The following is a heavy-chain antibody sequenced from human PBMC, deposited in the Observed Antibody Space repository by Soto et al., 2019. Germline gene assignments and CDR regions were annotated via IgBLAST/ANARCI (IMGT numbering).Heavy chain of an antibody. D-gene: IGHD1-7*01. J-gene: IGHJ6*02. CDR2: INHSGST. CDR3: ARGRGGWNYGYYYGMDV. V-gene: IGHV4-34*01. CDR1: GGSFSGYY. Sequence: SETLSLTCAVYGGSFSGYYWSWIRQPPGKGLGWIGEINHSGSTNYNPSLKSRVTISVDTSKNQFSLKLSSVTAADTAVYYCARGRGGWNYGYYYGMDVWGQGTTVTVSS.